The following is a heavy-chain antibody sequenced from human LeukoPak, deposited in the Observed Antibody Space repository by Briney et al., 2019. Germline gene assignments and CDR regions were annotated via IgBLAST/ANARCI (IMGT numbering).Heavy chain of an antibody. Sequence: PSQTLSHTCTVSGGSISSGSYYGSWIRQPAGEGLEWIGRISTSGSTKYTPSLKRRVTISVDTPKIQFSLKLSSGTAADTAVYYCARGHMITFGGVSPGFDYWGQGTLVTVSS. D-gene: IGHD3-16*01. CDR2: ISTSGST. CDR3: ARGHMITFGGVSPGFDY. J-gene: IGHJ4*02. CDR1: GGSISSGSYY. V-gene: IGHV4-61*02.